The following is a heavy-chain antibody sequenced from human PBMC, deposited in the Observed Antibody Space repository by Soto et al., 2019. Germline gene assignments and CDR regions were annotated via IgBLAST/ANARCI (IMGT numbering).Heavy chain of an antibody. CDR2: IYPGDSDT. J-gene: IGHJ4*02. Sequence: GESLKISCKGSGYSFTSYWIGWVRQMPGKGLEWMGIIYPGDSDTRYSPSFQGQVTISADKSISTAYLQWSSLKASDTAMYYCAWLLGYCSGGSCYRQDYFDYWGQGTLVTVSS. CDR1: GYSFTSYW. D-gene: IGHD2-15*01. CDR3: AWLLGYCSGGSCYRQDYFDY. V-gene: IGHV5-51*01.